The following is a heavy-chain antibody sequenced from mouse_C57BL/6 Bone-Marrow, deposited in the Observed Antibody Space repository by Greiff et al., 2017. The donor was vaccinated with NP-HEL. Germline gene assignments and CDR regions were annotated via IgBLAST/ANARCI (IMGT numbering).Heavy chain of an antibody. Sequence: QVQLQQSGAELMKPGASVKLSCKATGYTFTGYWIEWVKQRPGHGLEWIGEILPGSGSTNYNEKFKSKATFTADTSSNTAYMQLSSLTTEDSAIYYCASKTPQYYGNYRWYFDVWGTGTTVTVSS. D-gene: IGHD2-1*01. J-gene: IGHJ1*03. CDR3: ASKTPQYYGNYRWYFDV. V-gene: IGHV1-9*01. CDR2: ILPGSGST. CDR1: GYTFTGYW.